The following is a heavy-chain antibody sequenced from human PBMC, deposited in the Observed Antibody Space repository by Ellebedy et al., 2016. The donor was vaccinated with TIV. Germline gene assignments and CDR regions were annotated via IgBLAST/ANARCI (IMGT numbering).Heavy chain of an antibody. Sequence: GGSLRPSXVGFGFTFSDSVMHWVRQYPGKGLDWVAGISVDGRAVHYPDSVKGRFTISRDNAQNTVYLQMNSLRLEDTAVYYCVRGWYSSGHCDVFAMWGQGTIVTVSS. CDR1: GFTFSDSV. D-gene: IGHD6-19*01. CDR2: ISVDGRAV. J-gene: IGHJ3*02. CDR3: VRGWYSSGHCDVFAM. V-gene: IGHV3-30*03.